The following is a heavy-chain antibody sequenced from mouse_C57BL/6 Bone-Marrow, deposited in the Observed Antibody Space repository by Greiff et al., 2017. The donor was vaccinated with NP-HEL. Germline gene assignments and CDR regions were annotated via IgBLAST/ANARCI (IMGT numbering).Heavy chain of an antibody. Sequence: EVMLVESGGGLVKPGGSLKLSCAASGFTFSSYAMSWVRQTPEKRLEWVATISDGGSYTYYPDNVKGRFTISRDNAKNNLYLQMSHLKSEDTAVYYCARVNCSFDYWGQGTTLTVSS. CDR1: GFTFSSYA. V-gene: IGHV5-4*03. CDR2: ISDGGSYT. D-gene: IGHD4-1*01. CDR3: ARVNCSFDY. J-gene: IGHJ2*01.